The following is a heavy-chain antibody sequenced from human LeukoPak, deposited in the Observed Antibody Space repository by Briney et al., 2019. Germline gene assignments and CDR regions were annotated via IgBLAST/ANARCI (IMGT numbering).Heavy chain of an antibody. D-gene: IGHD1-7*01. Sequence: SETLSLTCIVSGGSVSSGNFYWNWIRQPPGEGLEWSGYIYNNGNTNYNPSLQTRVTISADSSKNQFSLTVRSVTAADTAFYYCARGHNTIWNSQSHWGQGSLVTVSS. CDR3: ARGHNTIWNSQSH. V-gene: IGHV4-61*01. CDR2: IYNNGNT. J-gene: IGHJ4*02. CDR1: GGSVSSGNFY.